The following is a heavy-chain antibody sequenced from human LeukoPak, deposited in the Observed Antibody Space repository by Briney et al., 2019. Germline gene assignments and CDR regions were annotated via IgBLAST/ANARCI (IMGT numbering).Heavy chain of an antibody. CDR2: IEQDGSEK. D-gene: IGHD6-13*01. CDR1: GFTFRTYW. CDR3: ARDSAGNDY. V-gene: IGHV3-7*01. J-gene: IGHJ4*02. Sequence: GSLRLSWYGSGFTFRTYWMSLVRQAPGKGLEWVANIEQDGSEKYYVDSVKDRLTTSRDNAKNSLYLQMNSLRAEDTAMYYCARDSAGNDYWGQGTLVTVSS.